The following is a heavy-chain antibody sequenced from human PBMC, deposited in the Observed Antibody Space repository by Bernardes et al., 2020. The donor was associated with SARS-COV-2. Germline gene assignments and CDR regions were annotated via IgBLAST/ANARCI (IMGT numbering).Heavy chain of an antibody. CDR1: GFTFTSYG. J-gene: IGHJ4*02. V-gene: IGHV3-30*18. Sequence: GGSLRLSCAASGFTFTSYGMHWVRQAPGKGLEWLAIVANTGGDILYADSVKGRFTISRDNSKNMVFLQMNSLTADDTAMYFCAKAIDRSGYYLDYWGQGTLVTVSS. CDR3: AKAIDRSGYYLDY. D-gene: IGHD5-12*01. CDR2: VANTGGDI.